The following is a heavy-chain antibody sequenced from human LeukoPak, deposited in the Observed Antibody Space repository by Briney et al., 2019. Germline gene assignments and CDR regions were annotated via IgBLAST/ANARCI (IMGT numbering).Heavy chain of an antibody. J-gene: IGHJ6*02. V-gene: IGHV4-59*13. CDR2: IYYSGST. Sequence: PSETLSLTCTVSGGSISPYYWSWIRQPPGKGLEWIGYIYYSGSTNYNPSLKSRVTISVDTSKNQFSLKLSSVTAADTAVYYCGSQETPSSSSHYYYYGMDVWGQGTTVTVSS. CDR3: GSQETPSSSSHYYYYGMDV. D-gene: IGHD6-6*01. CDR1: GGSISPYY.